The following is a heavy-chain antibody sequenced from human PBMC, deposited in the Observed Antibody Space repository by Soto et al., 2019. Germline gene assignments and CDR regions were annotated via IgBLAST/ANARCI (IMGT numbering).Heavy chain of an antibody. CDR3: ARVTQGWYSDY. CDR2: INPSGGST. Sequence: ASVKVSCKASGYTFTSYYMHWVRQAPGQGLEWMGIINPSGGSTSYAQKLQGRVTMTRDTSTSTVYMELSSLRSEDTAVYYCARVTQGWYSDYWGQGTLVTVSS. J-gene: IGHJ4*02. CDR1: GYTFTSYY. V-gene: IGHV1-46*03. D-gene: IGHD6-19*01.